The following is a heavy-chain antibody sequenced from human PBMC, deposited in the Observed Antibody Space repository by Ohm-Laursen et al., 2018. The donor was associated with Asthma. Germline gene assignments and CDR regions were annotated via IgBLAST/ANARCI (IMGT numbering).Heavy chain of an antibody. V-gene: IGHV4-30-2*01. CDR3: ARVSSSWFDF. D-gene: IGHD6-13*01. CDR1: RGSITSGGYS. J-gene: IGHJ4*02. Sequence: TLSLTCTVSRGSITSGGYSWGWVRQPPGKGLGWVGHTYHSGSTYYNPSLKSRVAISVDRSKNQFSLTLSSVTASDTAIYYCARVSSSWFDFWGQGTLVTVSS. CDR2: TYHSGST.